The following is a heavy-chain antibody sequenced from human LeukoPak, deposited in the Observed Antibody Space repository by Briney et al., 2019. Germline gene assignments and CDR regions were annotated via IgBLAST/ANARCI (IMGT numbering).Heavy chain of an antibody. Sequence: PSETLSLTCAVYGGSFSGYYWSWIRQPPGKGLEWLGEINHSGSTNYNPSLKSRVTISVDTSKNQFSLKLSSVTAADTAVYYCARGRLYYDILTGPRLGNWFDPWGQGTLVTVSS. J-gene: IGHJ5*02. CDR1: GGSFSGYY. CDR2: INHSGST. D-gene: IGHD3-9*01. CDR3: ARGRLYYDILTGPRLGNWFDP. V-gene: IGHV4-34*01.